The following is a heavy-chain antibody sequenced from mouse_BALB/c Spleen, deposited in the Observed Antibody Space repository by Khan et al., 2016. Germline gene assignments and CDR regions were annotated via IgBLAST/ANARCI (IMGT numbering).Heavy chain of an antibody. V-gene: IGHV9-3-1*01. CDR1: GYTFTNYG. J-gene: IGHJ1*01. D-gene: IGHD1-1*01. CDR3: ARYRYYYGSSRYFDV. CDR2: INTYSGES. Sequence: QIQLVQSGPELKKPGKTVKISCKASGYTFTNYGMNWVKQAPGKGLKWMGWINTYSGESTYADDFKGRFAFFLETSANTAYLQINNLKNEDTATDFCARYRYYYGSSRYFDVWGAGTTVTVSS.